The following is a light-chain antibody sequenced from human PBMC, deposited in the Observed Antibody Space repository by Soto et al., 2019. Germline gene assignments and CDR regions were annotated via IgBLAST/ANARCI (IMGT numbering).Light chain of an antibody. CDR2: KAS. CDR3: QQYTSYYT. CDR1: QSISNW. Sequence: IQMTQSPSTLSASVGDRVTITCRASQSISNWLAWYQQKPGKAPKLLIYKASTLQSGVPSRFSGSGSGADFPLTISSLQPDDFGTSYGQQYTSYYTFGQGTKLEIK. J-gene: IGKJ2*01. V-gene: IGKV1-5*03.